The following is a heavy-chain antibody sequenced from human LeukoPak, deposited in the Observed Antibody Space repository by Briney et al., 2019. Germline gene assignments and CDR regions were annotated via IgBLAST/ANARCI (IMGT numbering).Heavy chain of an antibody. Sequence: GASVKVSCKASGYTFTSYGISWVRQAPGQGLEWMGWISAYNGNTNYAQKLQGRVTMTTDTSTSTAYMELRSLRSDDTAVYYCARAHAFEDHYYDSSGPSFDYWGQGTLVTVSS. CDR2: ISAYNGNT. CDR3: ARAHAFEDHYYDSSGPSFDY. D-gene: IGHD3-22*01. J-gene: IGHJ4*02. V-gene: IGHV1-18*01. CDR1: GYTFTSYG.